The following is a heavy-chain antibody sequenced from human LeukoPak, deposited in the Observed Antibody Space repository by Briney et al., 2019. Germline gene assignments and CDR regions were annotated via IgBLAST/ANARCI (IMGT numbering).Heavy chain of an antibody. Sequence: GGSLRLSCAASGFTFSSYGMHWVRQAPGKGLEWVAVIWIDGSTKYYADSVKGRFTISRDNSKNTLYLQMNSLRAEDTAVYYCAKDWQQLVYSAEYFRHWGQGTLVTVSS. CDR1: GFTFSSYG. D-gene: IGHD6-13*01. CDR2: IWIDGSTK. J-gene: IGHJ1*01. V-gene: IGHV3-33*06. CDR3: AKDWQQLVYSAEYFRH.